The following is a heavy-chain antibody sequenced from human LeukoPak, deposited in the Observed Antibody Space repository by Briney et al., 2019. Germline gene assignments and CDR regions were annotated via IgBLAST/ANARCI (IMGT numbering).Heavy chain of an antibody. D-gene: IGHD2-15*01. V-gene: IGHV1-46*01. CDR2: INPSGGST. J-gene: IGHJ6*04. Sequence: GASVKVSCKASGYTSTSYYMHWVRQAPGQGLEWMGIINPSGGSTSYAQKFQGRVTMTRDTSTSTVYVELSSLRSEDTAVYYCARVVAPLGDYYYYYGMDVWGKGTTVTVSS. CDR1: GYTSTSYY. CDR3: ARVVAPLGDYYYYYGMDV.